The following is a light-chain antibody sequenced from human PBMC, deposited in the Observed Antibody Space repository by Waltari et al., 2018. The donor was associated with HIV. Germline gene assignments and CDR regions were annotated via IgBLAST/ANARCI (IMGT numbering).Light chain of an antibody. CDR1: SSNIGRNT. Sequence: QSVLTQAPSASGTPGQRVIISCSGSSSNIGRNTVSWYQQLPGTAPKLLIFSDNRRPSGIPERFSGSKSGTSASLAISGLQIEDEGDYVCATWDGSLNGVFGGGTKLTVL. CDR3: ATWDGSLNGV. J-gene: IGLJ3*02. V-gene: IGLV1-44*01. CDR2: SDN.